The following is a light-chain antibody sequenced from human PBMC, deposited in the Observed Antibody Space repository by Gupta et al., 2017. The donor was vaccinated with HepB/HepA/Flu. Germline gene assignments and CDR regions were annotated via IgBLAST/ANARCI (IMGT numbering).Light chain of an antibody. J-gene: IGLJ1*01. Sequence: QSAPTQPPSASGSPGPSVTISCTGTSSDIGAYNLVSWYQQHPGKAPKLILYDVFQRPSGVPDRFSGSKSGNTASLTVSGLQAEDEADYYCFSYAGNDNWVFGGGTKVTVL. CDR3: FSYAGNDNWV. V-gene: IGLV2-8*01. CDR1: SSDIGAYNL. CDR2: DVF.